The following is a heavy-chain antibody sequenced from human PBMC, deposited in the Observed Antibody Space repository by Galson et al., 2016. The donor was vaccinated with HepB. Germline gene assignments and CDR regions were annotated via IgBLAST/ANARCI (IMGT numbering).Heavy chain of an antibody. CDR1: GYTFTSYV. CDR2: IDAGNGNT. V-gene: IGHV1-3*01. D-gene: IGHD2-15*01. Sequence: SVKVSCKASGYTFTSYVMHWVRQAPGQRLEWMGWIDAGNGNTKYSQKFQGRVTITRDTSATTAYMELSSLKSEDTAVYYCARDPPRYCSGGSCNYYYDMDVWGQGTSATVSS. J-gene: IGHJ6*02. CDR3: ARDPPRYCSGGSCNYYYDMDV.